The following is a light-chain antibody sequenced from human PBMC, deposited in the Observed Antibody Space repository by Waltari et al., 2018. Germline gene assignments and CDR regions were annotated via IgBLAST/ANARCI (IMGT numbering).Light chain of an antibody. Sequence: SSELTQDPAVSVALGQTVRITCQGDSLRSYYASWYQQKPGQAPVVVIYGKNNRPSAVPDRFSGSRSGNTASLSITGAQAEDEADYYCNSRDSTGNHFYVFGTGTKVTVL. J-gene: IGLJ1*01. CDR1: SLRSYY. V-gene: IGLV3-19*01. CDR3: NSRDSTGNHFYV. CDR2: GKN.